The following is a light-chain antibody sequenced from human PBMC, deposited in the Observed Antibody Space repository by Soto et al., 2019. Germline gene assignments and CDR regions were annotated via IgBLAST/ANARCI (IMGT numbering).Light chain of an antibody. Sequence: EIVLTQSPATLSLSPGERATLSCRASQSVSSYLAWYQQKPGQAPRLLIYGASNRATGIPARFSGGGSGTDFTLTISNLEPEDIGVYFCQQRSNWRSTFGGGTKVDI. CDR2: GAS. J-gene: IGKJ4*01. V-gene: IGKV3-11*01. CDR1: QSVSSY. CDR3: QQRSNWRST.